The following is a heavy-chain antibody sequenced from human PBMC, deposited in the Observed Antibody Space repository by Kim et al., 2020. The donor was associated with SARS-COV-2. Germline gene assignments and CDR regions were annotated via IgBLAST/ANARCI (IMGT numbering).Heavy chain of an antibody. CDR2: I. J-gene: IGHJ4*02. Sequence: IDHAAPVKGRFTIPRDDSKNTLYLQMNSLKIEDTAVYYCTTVGGSYPFDYWGQGTLVTVSS. CDR3: TTVGGSYPFDY. D-gene: IGHD1-26*01. V-gene: IGHV3-15*01.